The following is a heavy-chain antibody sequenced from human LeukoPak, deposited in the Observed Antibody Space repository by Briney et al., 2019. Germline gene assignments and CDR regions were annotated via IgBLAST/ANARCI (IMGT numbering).Heavy chain of an antibody. D-gene: IGHD3-9*01. J-gene: IGHJ4*02. CDR1: GFTVSSNY. CDR3: ASSARDYDILTGYYPDGYFDY. Sequence: GGSLRLSCADSGFTVSSNYMSWVRQAPGKGLEWVSVIYSGGSTYYADSVKGRFTISRDNAKNSLYLQMNSLRAEDTAVYYCASSARDYDILTGYYPDGYFDYWGQGTLVTVSS. CDR2: IYSGGST. V-gene: IGHV3-53*01.